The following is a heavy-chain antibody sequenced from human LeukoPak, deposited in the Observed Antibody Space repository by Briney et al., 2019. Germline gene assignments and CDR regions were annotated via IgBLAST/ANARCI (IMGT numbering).Heavy chain of an antibody. J-gene: IGHJ3*02. V-gene: IGHV3-30*18. CDR1: GFTFSSYG. CDR2: ISYDGSNK. Sequence: GGSLRLSCAASGFTFSSYGMHWVRQAPGKGLEWVAVISYDGSNKYYADSVKGRFTISRDNSKNTLYLQMNSLRAEDTAVYYCAKLSLGGANDAFDIWGQGTMVTVSS. CDR3: AKLSLGGANDAFDI. D-gene: IGHD3-16*01.